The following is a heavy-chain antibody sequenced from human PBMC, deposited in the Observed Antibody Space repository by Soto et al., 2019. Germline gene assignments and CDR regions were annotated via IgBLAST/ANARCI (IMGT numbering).Heavy chain of an antibody. Sequence: EVQLLESGGGLVQPGGSLRLSCAASGFTFSSYAMNWVRQAPGKGLEWVSGISGSGGSTYYADSVKGRFTISRDNSKNPLYLQMHSLRPEDTALYYGAKARQGSGPDFDLWGRGTLVTVSS. D-gene: IGHD3-10*01. CDR1: GFTFSSYA. J-gene: IGHJ2*01. V-gene: IGHV3-23*01. CDR3: AKARQGSGPDFDL. CDR2: ISGSGGST.